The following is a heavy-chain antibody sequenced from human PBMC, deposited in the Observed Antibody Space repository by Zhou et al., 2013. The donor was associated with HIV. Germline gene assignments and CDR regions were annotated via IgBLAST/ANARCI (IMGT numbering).Heavy chain of an antibody. CDR2: IIPILGIA. D-gene: IGHD3-10*01. CDR1: GGTFSSYA. V-gene: IGHV1-69*04. Sequence: QVQLVQSGAEVKKPGSSVKVSCKASGGTFSSYAISWVRQAPGQGLEWMGRIIPILGIANYAQKFQGRVTITADKSTSTAYMELSSLRSEDTAVYYCARIQDYDYGSGRFFDYWGQGTLVTVSS. J-gene: IGHJ4*02. CDR3: ARIQDYDYGSGRFFDY.